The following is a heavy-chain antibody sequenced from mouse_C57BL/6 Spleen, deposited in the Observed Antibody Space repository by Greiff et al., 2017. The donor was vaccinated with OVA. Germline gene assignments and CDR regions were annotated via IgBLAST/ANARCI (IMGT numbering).Heavy chain of an antibody. Sequence: EVQLVESGGGLVKPGGSLKLSCAASGFTFSDYGMHWVRQAPEKGLEWVAYISSGSSTIYYADTVKGRFTISRDNAKNTLFLQMTSLRSEDTAMYYCARWGTTVVAHWYFDVWGTGTTVTVSS. CDR2: ISSGSSTI. V-gene: IGHV5-17*01. CDR1: GFTFSDYG. J-gene: IGHJ1*03. CDR3: ARWGTTVVAHWYFDV. D-gene: IGHD1-1*01.